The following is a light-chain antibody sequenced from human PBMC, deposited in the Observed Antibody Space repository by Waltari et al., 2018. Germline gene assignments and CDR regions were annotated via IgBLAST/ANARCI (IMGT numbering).Light chain of an antibody. CDR3: QQFGMSPS. J-gene: IGKJ5*01. Sequence: EIVLTQSPATLSLSPADRATLSCRASQSLSDTHLAWYQQKPGQAPRLLIYGAPNRATGIPDRFGGSGSGTDFTLSISRLEPEDFAVYFCQQFGMSPSFGQGTRLEMK. V-gene: IGKV3-20*01. CDR2: GAP. CDR1: QSLSDTH.